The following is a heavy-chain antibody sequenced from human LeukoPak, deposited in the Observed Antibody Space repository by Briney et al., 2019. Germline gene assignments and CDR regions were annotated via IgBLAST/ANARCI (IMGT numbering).Heavy chain of an antibody. D-gene: IGHD2-21*02. J-gene: IGHJ5*02. V-gene: IGHV1-8*01. CDR2: MNPNSGNT. CDR3: ASGSGGFGYCGGDCYKNWFDP. Sequence: ASVKVSCKASGYTFTSYDINWVRQAPGQGLEWMGWMNPNSGNTGYAQKFQGRVTMTRNTSISTAYMELSSLRSEDTAVYYCASGSGGFGYCGGDCYKNWFDPWGQGTLVTVSS. CDR1: GYTFTSYD.